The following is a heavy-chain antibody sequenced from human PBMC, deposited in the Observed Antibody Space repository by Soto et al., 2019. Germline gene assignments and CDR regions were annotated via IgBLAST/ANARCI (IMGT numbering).Heavy chain of an antibody. CDR2: IYTGDTP. CDR1: RFTVGSSY. CDR3: TRDLMDVVPPADDLFDP. V-gene: IGHV3-53*01. D-gene: IGHD2-2*01. J-gene: IGHJ5*02. Sequence: GGSLRLSCAASRFTVGSSYVSWVRQAPGKGLEWVSVIYTGDTPYYADSVKGRFTISRDNSKNALYLQMNSLRAEDTAVYYCTRDLMDVVPPADDLFDPWGQGILVTVSS.